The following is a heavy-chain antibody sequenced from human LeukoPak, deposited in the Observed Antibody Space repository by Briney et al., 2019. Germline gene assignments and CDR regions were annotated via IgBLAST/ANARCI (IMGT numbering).Heavy chain of an antibody. D-gene: IGHD3-10*01. Sequence: GESLKISCKGFGYSFISYWITWVRQMPGKGLEWMGTIDPSDSYTDYSPSFQGHVTISADKSISTAYLQWSSLKASDTAMYYCARHGLSSDMGVWGQGTTVTVSS. CDR1: GYSFISYW. J-gene: IGHJ6*02. V-gene: IGHV5-10-1*01. CDR3: ARHGLSSDMGV. CDR2: IDPSDSYT.